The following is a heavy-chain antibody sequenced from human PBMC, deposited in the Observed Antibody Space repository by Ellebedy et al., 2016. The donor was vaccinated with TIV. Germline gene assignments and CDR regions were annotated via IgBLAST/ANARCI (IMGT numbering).Heavy chain of an antibody. J-gene: IGHJ3*02. Sequence: GGSLRLSCVVSGFTVNSNYMSWVRQAPGKGLEWVSLMDVGGNTKYADSVKGRFIISRDESKNTLSLQMNSHRVDDTAEYYCASESFNEVDRTLWGLFDMWGQGTTVIVSS. CDR1: GFTVNSNY. CDR2: MDVGGNT. D-gene: IGHD3-9*01. V-gene: IGHV3-66*01. CDR3: ASESFNEVDRTLWGLFDM.